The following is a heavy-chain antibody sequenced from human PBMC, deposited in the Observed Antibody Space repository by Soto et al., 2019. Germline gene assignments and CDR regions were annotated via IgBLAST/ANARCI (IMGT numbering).Heavy chain of an antibody. V-gene: IGHV4-61*01. Sequence: QVQLQESGPGLVKPSETLSLTCSVSGGSVSSATYYWNWIRQPPGKGLEWIGNIYYSGTTNYNPSRRSRVNVSVDTSKNQFSLKLTSVTAADTAVYYCAGGPTWHNYYYGLDVWGQGTSVTVSS. J-gene: IGHJ6*02. CDR3: AGGPTWHNYYYGLDV. D-gene: IGHD1-26*01. CDR2: IYYSGTT. CDR1: GGSVSSATYY.